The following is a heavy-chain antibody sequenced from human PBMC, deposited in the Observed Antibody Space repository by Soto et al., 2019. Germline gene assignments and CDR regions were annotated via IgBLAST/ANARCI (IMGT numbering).Heavy chain of an antibody. CDR3: ARYQYAGTTIYYYYMDV. J-gene: IGHJ6*03. CDR2: IKQDGSEK. V-gene: IGHV3-7*01. CDR1: GFTFSSYW. Sequence: EVQLVESGGGLVQPGGSLRLSCAASGFTFSSYWMSWVRQAPGKGLEWVANIKQDGSEKYYVDSVKGRFTISRDNAKNSLYMQMNSLRAEDTAVYYCARYQYAGTTIYYYYMDVWGKGTTVTVSS. D-gene: IGHD1-7*01.